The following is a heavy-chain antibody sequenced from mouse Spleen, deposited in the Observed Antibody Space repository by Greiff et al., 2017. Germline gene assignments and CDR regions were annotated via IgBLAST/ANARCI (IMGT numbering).Heavy chain of an antibody. D-gene: IGHD2-4*01. V-gene: IGHV2-9-1*01. CDR3: ARTYYDYDYYAMDY. CDR2: IWTGGGT. CDR1: GFSLTSYA. J-gene: IGHJ4*01. Sequence: VQLKESGPGLVAPSQSLSITCTVSGFSLTSYAISWVRQPPGKGLEWLGVIWTGGGTNYNSALKSRLSISKDNSKSQVFLKMNSLQTDDTARYYCARTYYDYDYYAMDYWGQGTSVTVSS.